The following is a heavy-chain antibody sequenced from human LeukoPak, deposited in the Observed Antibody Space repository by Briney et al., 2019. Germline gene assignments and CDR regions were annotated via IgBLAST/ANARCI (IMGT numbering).Heavy chain of an antibody. Sequence: PGGSLRLSCAASGFTFSDYYMSWIRQAPGKGLEWVSYISSSGRTIYYADSVKGRLTISRDNAKNSLSLQMNSLRAEDTAMYYCAGIGSTGYYPFYYYYMDVWGKGTTVTVSS. CDR1: GFTFSDYY. V-gene: IGHV3-11*01. D-gene: IGHD3-9*01. J-gene: IGHJ6*03. CDR3: AGIGSTGYYPFYYYYMDV. CDR2: ISSSGRTI.